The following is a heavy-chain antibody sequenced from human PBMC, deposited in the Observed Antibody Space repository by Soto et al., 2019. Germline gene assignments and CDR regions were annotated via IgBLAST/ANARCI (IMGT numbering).Heavy chain of an antibody. CDR2: INPNSGGT. CDR3: TTGITGTASSYYYGMDV. CDR1: GYTITGYY. D-gene: IGHD1-7*01. V-gene: IGHV1-2*04. Sequence: ASVKGACKASGYTITGYYMRWVRQATGQGLEWMGWINPNSGGTNYAQKFQGWVTMTRDTSISTVYMELSRLRSDDTAVYYCTTGITGTASSYYYGMDVWGQGTTVTVSS. J-gene: IGHJ6*02.